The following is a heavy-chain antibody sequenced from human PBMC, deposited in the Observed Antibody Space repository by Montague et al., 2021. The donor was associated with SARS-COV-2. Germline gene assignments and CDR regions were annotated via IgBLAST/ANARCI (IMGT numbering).Heavy chain of an antibody. Sequence: TLSLTCTVSGGSISRGYYYWSWIRLPAGKGLEWIGRIYRSGSPKYXXXVERRVVLSVDTSRNQFSLKMTSVTAADTAMYYCARGVDTGVVTVTGGFDSWGQGTLVIVSS. V-gene: IGHV4-61*02. D-gene: IGHD5-18*01. CDR3: ARGVDTGVVTVTGGFDS. CDR1: GGSISRGYYY. CDR2: IYRSGSP. J-gene: IGHJ4*02.